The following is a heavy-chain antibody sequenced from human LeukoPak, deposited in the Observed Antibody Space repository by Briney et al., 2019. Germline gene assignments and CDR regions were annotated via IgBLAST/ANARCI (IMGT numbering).Heavy chain of an antibody. D-gene: IGHD1-26*01. V-gene: IGHV4-39*01. CDR3: ARHVHSSDTSSYYMDV. CDR2: IYYSGST. CDR1: GGSISSSSYY. Sequence: SETLSLTCTVSGGSISSSSYYWGWIRQPPGKGLEWIGSIYYSGSTYYNPSLKSRVTISVDTSKNQFSLKVYSVTAADRAVYYCARHVHSSDTSSYYMDVWGKGTTVTVSS. J-gene: IGHJ6*03.